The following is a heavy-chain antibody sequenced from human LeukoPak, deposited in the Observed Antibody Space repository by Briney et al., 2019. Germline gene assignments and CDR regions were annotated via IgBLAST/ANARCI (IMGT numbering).Heavy chain of an antibody. Sequence: GGSLRLSCAASGFTVSSNYMNWVRQAPGKGLEWVSSFSSGSSYIHYADSVKGRFTISRDNAKKSLYLQMNSVRVEDTAVYYCVREGCSGGSCRLLDDAFDIWGQGTMVTVSS. CDR3: VREGCSGGSCRLLDDAFDI. V-gene: IGHV3-21*01. CDR2: FSSGSSYI. CDR1: GFTVSSNY. D-gene: IGHD2-15*01. J-gene: IGHJ3*02.